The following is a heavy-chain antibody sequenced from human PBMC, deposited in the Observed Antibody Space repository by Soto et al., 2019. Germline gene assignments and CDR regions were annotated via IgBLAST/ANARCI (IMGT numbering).Heavy chain of an antibody. D-gene: IGHD1-26*01. V-gene: IGHV1-46*01. J-gene: IGHJ4*02. CDR3: ARMLGSTAPFFDS. CDR1: GYTLTSYY. CDR2: INPSVGTT. Sequence: QVHLVQSGAEVKRPGASVKVSCKASGYTLTSYYMDWVRQAPGQGLEWMGKINPSVGTTTSAQKFQGRITMTRDTSTSTVYMELSSLRYEDTAVYYCARMLGSTAPFFDSWGQGSLVIVSS.